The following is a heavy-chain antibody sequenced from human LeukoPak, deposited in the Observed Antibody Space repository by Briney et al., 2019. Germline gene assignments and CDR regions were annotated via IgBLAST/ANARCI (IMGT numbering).Heavy chain of an antibody. D-gene: IGHD3-22*01. CDR1: GFSFSSYS. CDR3: ARALPRSDYYDSSGYYYPYYFDY. CDR2: ISSSSSYT. V-gene: IGHV3-21*05. J-gene: IGHJ4*02. Sequence: GGSLRLSCAASGFSFSSYSMNWVRQAPGKGLEWVSYISSSSSYTNYADSVKGRFTISRDNAKNSLYLQMNSLRAEDTAVYYCARALPRSDYYDSSGYYYPYYFDYWGQGTLVTVSS.